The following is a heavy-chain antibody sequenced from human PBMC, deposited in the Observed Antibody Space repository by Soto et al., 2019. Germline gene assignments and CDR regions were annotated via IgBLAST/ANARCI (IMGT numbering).Heavy chain of an antibody. Sequence: ASVTVSCKASGYTFTGHYIHWVRQAPEQGPEWMGEIGPESGATRYAQKFQGRVTMTRDMSITTVYMELNNLSPDDTAVYYCGRGRSGQIVVFYWGQGTPVTVSS. V-gene: IGHV1-2*02. D-gene: IGHD3-22*01. CDR1: GYTFTGHY. J-gene: IGHJ4*02. CDR3: GRGRSGQIVVFY. CDR2: IGPESGAT.